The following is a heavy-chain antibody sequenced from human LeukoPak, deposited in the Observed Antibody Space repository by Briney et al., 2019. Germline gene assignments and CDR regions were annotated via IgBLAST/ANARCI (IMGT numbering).Heavy chain of an antibody. Sequence: PSETLSLTCAVSGGSISTSNSYWGWIRRPPGKGLEWVGSIYYSGNTYYNPSLKSRVTISVDTSKNQFSLKLTSVTAADTAVFYCVRGDYSSGWHLDYWGQGTLVTVSS. J-gene: IGHJ4*02. V-gene: IGHV4-39*07. CDR3: VRGDYSSGWHLDY. CDR1: GGSISTSNSY. CDR2: IYYSGNT. D-gene: IGHD6-19*01.